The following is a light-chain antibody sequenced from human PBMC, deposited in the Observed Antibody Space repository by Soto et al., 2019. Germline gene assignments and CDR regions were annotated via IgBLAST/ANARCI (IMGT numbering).Light chain of an antibody. V-gene: IGKV3-11*01. CDR2: DAS. CDR1: QSVDSF. Sequence: EILLAQTSTTLALSPGGRAPLSFRANQSVDSFLAWYQQRPGQPPRLLIFDASSRAAGVPARFAGSGSGTDFTLTISSLEPEDFAVYYCQQRRSWITFGQGTRLEIK. J-gene: IGKJ5*01. CDR3: QQRRSWIT.